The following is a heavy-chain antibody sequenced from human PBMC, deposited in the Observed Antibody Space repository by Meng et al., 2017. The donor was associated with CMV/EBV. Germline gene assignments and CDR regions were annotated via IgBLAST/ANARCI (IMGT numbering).Heavy chain of an antibody. CDR2: IKQDGSEK. J-gene: IGHJ3*02. CDR1: GFTFSSYW. Sequence: GESLKISCAASGFTFSSYWMSWVRQAPGKGLEWVANIKQDGSEKYYVDSVKGRFTISRDNAKNSLYLQMNSLRAEDTAVYYCARALRFLESYDAFDIWGRGTMVTVSS. D-gene: IGHD3-3*01. V-gene: IGHV3-7*01. CDR3: ARALRFLESYDAFDI.